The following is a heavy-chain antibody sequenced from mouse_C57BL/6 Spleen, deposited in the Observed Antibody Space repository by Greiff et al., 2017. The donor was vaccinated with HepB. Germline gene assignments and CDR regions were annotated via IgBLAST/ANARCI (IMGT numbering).Heavy chain of an antibody. D-gene: IGHD2-4*01. Sequence: EVQLVESGGGLVKPGGSLKLSCAASGFTFSDSGMHWVRQAPEKGLEWVAYISSGSSTIYYADTVKGRFTISRDNAKNTLFLQMTSLRSEDTAMYYCARPYYDYYFDYWGQGTTLTVSS. J-gene: IGHJ2*01. CDR2: ISSGSSTI. V-gene: IGHV5-17*01. CDR1: GFTFSDSG. CDR3: ARPYYDYYFDY.